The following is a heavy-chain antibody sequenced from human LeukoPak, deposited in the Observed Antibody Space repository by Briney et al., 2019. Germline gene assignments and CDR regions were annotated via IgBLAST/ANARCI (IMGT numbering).Heavy chain of an antibody. V-gene: IGHV3-30-3*02. Sequence: GGSLRLSCAAPGFTFSSYAMHWVRQAPGKGLEWVAVISYDGSNKYYADSVKGRFTISRDNSKKTLYLQMNSLRDEDTAVYYCAKLPTSYGDYGWDYWGQGTLVIVSS. CDR1: GFTFSSYA. D-gene: IGHD4-17*01. J-gene: IGHJ4*02. CDR3: AKLPTSYGDYGWDY. CDR2: ISYDGSNK.